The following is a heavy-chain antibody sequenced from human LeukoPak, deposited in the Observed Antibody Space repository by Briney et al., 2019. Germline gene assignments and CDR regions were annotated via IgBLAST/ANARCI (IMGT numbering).Heavy chain of an antibody. V-gene: IGHV5-51*01. D-gene: IGHD3-16*02. CDR1: GYSFTSYW. Sequence: GESLKISCKGSGYSFTSYWIGWVRQMPGKGLEWMGLIYPGDSDTRYSPSFQGQVTISADKSISTAYLQWSSLKASDTAMYYCARLYYDYVWGSYRYHFDYWGQGTLVTVSS. CDR2: IYPGDSDT. J-gene: IGHJ4*02. CDR3: ARLYYDYVWGSYRYHFDY.